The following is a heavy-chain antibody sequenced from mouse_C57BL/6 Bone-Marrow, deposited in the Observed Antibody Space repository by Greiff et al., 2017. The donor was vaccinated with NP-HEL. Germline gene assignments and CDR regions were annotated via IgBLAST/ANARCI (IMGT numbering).Heavy chain of an antibody. J-gene: IGHJ2*01. V-gene: IGHV1-64*01. D-gene: IGHD1-1*01. Sequence: VQLQQPGAELVKPGASVKLSCKASGYTFTSYWMHWVKQRPGQGLEWIGMIHPNSGSTNYNEKFKSKATLTVDKSSSTAYMQLSSLTSEDSAVYYCARRDYGSEVDYWGQGTTLTVAS. CDR2: IHPNSGST. CDR1: GYTFTSYW. CDR3: ARRDYGSEVDY.